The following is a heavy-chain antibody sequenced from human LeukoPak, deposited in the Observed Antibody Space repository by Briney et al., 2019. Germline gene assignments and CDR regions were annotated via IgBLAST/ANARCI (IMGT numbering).Heavy chain of an antibody. J-gene: IGHJ6*03. CDR3: ARQAVEGGHIGDYYYYMDV. D-gene: IGHD5-12*01. CDR2: IYYSGST. V-gene: IGHV4-39*01. CDR1: GGSISSSSYY. Sequence: SETLSLTCTVSGGSISSSSYYWGWIRQPPGKGLEWIGSIYYSGSTYYNPSLKSRVTISVDTSKNQFSLKLSSVTAADTAVYYCARQAVEGGHIGDYYYYMDVWGKGTTVTVSS.